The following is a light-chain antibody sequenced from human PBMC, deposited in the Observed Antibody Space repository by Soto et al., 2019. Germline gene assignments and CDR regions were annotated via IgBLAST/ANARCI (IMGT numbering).Light chain of an antibody. Sequence: QSVLAQPASVSGSPGQSITISCTGTSSDVGYYKYVSWYQHHPGKAPKLMIYEVSNRPSGVSNRFSGSKSGDTASLTISGLQAEDDADYYCSSYTRSSTLVVFGTGTKLTVL. CDR2: EVS. V-gene: IGLV2-14*01. CDR1: SSDVGYYKY. J-gene: IGLJ1*01. CDR3: SSYTRSSTLVV.